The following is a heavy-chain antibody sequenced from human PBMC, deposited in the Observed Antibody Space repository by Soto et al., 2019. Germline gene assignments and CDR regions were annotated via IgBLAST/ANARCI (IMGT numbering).Heavy chain of an antibody. V-gene: IGHV4-34*01. D-gene: IGHD6-19*01. CDR2: INHSGST. J-gene: IGHJ6*02. Sequence: SETLSLTCAVYGGSFSGYHWSWIRQPPGKGLEWIGEINHSGSTSYNPSLKSRVTISVDTSKNQFSLKVTSVTAADTAAYYCARGSGRGNGWGTYFYYGMDVWGQGTTVTVSS. CDR1: GGSFSGYH. CDR3: ARGSGRGNGWGTYFYYGMDV.